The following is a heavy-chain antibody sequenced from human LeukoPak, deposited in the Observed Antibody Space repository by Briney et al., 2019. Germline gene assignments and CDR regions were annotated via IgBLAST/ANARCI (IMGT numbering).Heavy chain of an antibody. CDR1: GGPIRTYQ. CDR2: IHYSGSA. Sequence: PSETLSLTCTVSGGPIRTYQWSWIRQPPGKGLEWIGNIHYSGSADYNPSLKSRVIISVDTSKNQFSLKLSSVTAADTAVYYCASHAVRITMIVVVSNWFDPWGQGTLVTVSS. J-gene: IGHJ5*02. V-gene: IGHV4-59*12. CDR3: ASHAVRITMIVVVSNWFDP. D-gene: IGHD3-22*01.